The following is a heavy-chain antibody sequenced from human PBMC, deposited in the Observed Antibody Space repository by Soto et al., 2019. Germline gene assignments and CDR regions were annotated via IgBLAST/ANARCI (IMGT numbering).Heavy chain of an antibody. Sequence: SETLSLTCTVSGDSISSYYWSWIRQPPGKGLEWIGYIYYSGSTKYNPSLKSRVTISIDTSKTQFSLKLRSVTAADTAFYYCARGAYDYIWTDAFDIWGQGTMVTVSS. D-gene: IGHD3-16*01. CDR3: ARGAYDYIWTDAFDI. J-gene: IGHJ3*02. CDR2: IYYSGST. V-gene: IGHV4-59*01. CDR1: GDSISSYY.